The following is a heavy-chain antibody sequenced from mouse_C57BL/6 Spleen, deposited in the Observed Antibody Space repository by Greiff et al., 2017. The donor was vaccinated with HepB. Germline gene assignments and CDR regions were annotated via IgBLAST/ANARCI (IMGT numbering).Heavy chain of an antibody. V-gene: IGHV1-42*01. CDR3: ARSVWQRGDFDY. CDR2: INPSTGGT. CDR1: GYSFTGYY. J-gene: IGHJ2*01. Sequence: VQLQQSGPELVKPGASVKISCKASGYSFTGYYMNWVKQSPEKSLEWIGEINPSTGGTTYNQKFKAKATLTVDKSSSTAYMQLKSLTSEDSAVYYCARSVWQRGDFDYWGQGTTLTVSS.